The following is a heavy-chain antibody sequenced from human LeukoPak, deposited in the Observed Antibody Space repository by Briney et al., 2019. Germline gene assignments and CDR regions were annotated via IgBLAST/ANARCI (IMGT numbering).Heavy chain of an antibody. D-gene: IGHD3-10*01. CDR2: IYHSGCT. V-gene: IGHV4-30-2*01. Sequence: PSQTLSLTCAASGGSISSGGYSWSWIRQPPGKGLEWIGYIYHSGCTYYNPSLKSRVTISVDRSKNQFSLKLSSVTAADTAVYYCARAKGSGYFDYWGQGTLVTVSS. J-gene: IGHJ4*02. CDR3: ARAKGSGYFDY. CDR1: GGSISSGGYS.